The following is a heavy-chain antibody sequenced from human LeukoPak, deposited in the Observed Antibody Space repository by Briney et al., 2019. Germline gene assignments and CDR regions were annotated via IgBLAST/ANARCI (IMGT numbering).Heavy chain of an antibody. CDR1: GLSASSKY. J-gene: IGHJ3*02. D-gene: IGHD3-22*01. CDR3: ARCRSAWLLQIDGFDI. V-gene: IGHV3-53*01. CDR2: IYNGGTT. Sequence: PGGSLRLSCAVSGLSASSKYMNWVRQAPGKGLEWVSIIYNGGTTNYADSVRGRFTISRDNSKNTLYLQMNSLRVDDTAVYYCARCRSAWLLQIDGFDIWGPGTMVTVSS.